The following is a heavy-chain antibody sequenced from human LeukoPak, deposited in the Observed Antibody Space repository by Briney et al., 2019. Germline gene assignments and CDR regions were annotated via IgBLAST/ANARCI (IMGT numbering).Heavy chain of an antibody. D-gene: IGHD1-26*01. V-gene: IGHV3-11*01. J-gene: IGHJ3*02. CDR1: GFTFSDYY. Sequence: GGSLRLSCAASGFTFSDYYMSWIRQAPGKGLEWVSYISSSGSTIYYADSVKGRFTTSRDNAKNSLYLQMNSLRAEDTAVYYCAKDRARELLPGAFDIWGQGTMVTVSS. CDR3: AKDRARELLPGAFDI. CDR2: ISSSGSTI.